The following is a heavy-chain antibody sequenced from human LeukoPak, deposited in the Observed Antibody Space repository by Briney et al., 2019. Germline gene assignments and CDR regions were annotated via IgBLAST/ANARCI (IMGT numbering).Heavy chain of an antibody. CDR2: ISGSGGST. J-gene: IGHJ4*02. CDR1: GFTFSSYA. CDR3: ARGPYSGSYYSYY. D-gene: IGHD1-26*01. Sequence: GGSLRLSCAASGFTFSSYAMSWVRQAPGKGLEWVSAISGSGGSTYYADSVKGRFTISRDNAKNSLYLQMNSLRAEDTAVYYCARGPYSGSYYSYYWGQGTLVTVSS. V-gene: IGHV3-23*01.